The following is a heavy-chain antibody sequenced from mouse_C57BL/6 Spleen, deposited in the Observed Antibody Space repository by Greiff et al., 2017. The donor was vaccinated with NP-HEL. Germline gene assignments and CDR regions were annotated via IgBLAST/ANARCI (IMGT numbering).Heavy chain of an antibody. CDR2: ISSGSSTI. V-gene: IGHV5-17*01. J-gene: IGHJ3*01. Sequence: EVKLVESGGGLVKPGGSLKLSCAASGFTFSDYGMHWVRQAPEKGLEWVAYISSGSSTIYYAATVKGRFTISRDNAENTLFLQITSLRAEDTDMYYCARRRSSSYWFACWGQGTRVTVSA. D-gene: IGHD1-1*01. CDR1: GFTFSDYG. CDR3: ARRRSSSYWFAC.